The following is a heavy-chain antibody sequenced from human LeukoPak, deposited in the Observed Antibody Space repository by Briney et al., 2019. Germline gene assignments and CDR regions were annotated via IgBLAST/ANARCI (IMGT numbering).Heavy chain of an antibody. J-gene: IGHJ4*02. V-gene: IGHV4-59*08. D-gene: IGHD3-22*01. CDR3: ATGGDYYDSSGYTDY. CDR2: IYYSGST. CDR1: GGSISSYY. Sequence: SETLSLTCTVSGGSISSYYWSWIRQPPGKGLEWIGYIYYSGSTNYNPSLKSRVTISVDTSKNQFSLKLSSVTAADTAVYYCATGGDYYDSSGYTDYWGQGTLVTVSS.